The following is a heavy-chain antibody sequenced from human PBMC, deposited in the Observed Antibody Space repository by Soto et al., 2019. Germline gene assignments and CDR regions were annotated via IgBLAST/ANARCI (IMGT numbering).Heavy chain of an antibody. CDR3: ARAISEGDAFDI. J-gene: IGHJ3*02. V-gene: IGHV4-31*03. D-gene: IGHD6-25*01. CDR2: IYYSGST. CDR1: GGSISSGGYY. Sequence: QVQLQESGPGLVKPSQTLSLTCTVSGGSISSGGYYWSWIRQHPGKGLEWIGYIYYSGSTYYNPSLKNRVTLSVDTSKHQFSLKLSSVTAADTAVYYCARAISEGDAFDIWGQGTMVTVSS.